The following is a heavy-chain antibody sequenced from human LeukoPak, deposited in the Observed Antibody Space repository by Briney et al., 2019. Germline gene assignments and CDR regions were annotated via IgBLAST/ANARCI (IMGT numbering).Heavy chain of an antibody. J-gene: IGHJ4*02. CDR1: GFTFSNAW. V-gene: IGHV3-15*01. Sequence: GGSLRLSCAASGFTFSNAWMSWVRQAPGKGLEWVGRIKSKTDGGTTDYAAPVKGRFTISRDDSKNTLYLQMNSLKTEDTAVYYCTTSLWFGELLLFDYWGQGTLVTVSS. D-gene: IGHD3-10*01. CDR3: TTSLWFGELLLFDY. CDR2: IKSKTDGGTT.